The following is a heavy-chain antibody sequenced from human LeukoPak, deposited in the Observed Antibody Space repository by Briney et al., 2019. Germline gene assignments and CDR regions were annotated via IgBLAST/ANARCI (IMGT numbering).Heavy chain of an antibody. J-gene: IGHJ4*02. Sequence: GGSLRLSCAASGFTFSSYGMHWVRQAPGKGLEWVAFIRYDGSNKYYADSAKGGFTIYRDNSKNTLYLQMNSLRAEDRAVYYCAKDWVIYGGNSDYWGQGTLVTVSS. CDR2: IRYDGSNK. CDR3: AKDWVIYGGNSDY. V-gene: IGHV3-30*02. CDR1: GFTFSSYG. D-gene: IGHD4-23*01.